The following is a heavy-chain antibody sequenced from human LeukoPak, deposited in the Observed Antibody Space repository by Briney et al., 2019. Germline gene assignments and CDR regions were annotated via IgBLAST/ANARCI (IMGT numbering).Heavy chain of an antibody. CDR2: IYHSGGT. Sequence: PSETLSLTCAVSGGSISSGGYSWRWIRQPPGKGLEWIGYIYHSGGTYYNSSLKNRVTISVDRSKNQFSLKLTPVTPADTAVYYCAREQSGWYGLFDYWGQGTLVTVSS. V-gene: IGHV4-30-2*01. CDR3: AREQSGWYGLFDY. CDR1: GGSISSGGYS. J-gene: IGHJ4*02. D-gene: IGHD6-19*01.